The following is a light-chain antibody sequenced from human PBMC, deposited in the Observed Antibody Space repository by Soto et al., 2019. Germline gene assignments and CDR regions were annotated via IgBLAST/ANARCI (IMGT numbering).Light chain of an antibody. J-gene: IGKJ1*01. Sequence: DIQMTQSPSTLSASVGDRVTITCRASQRISSWLAWYQQKPGKAPKLLIYDASSLESGVPSRFSGCGSGTEFTLTISSLQPDDFATYYCQKYNSYWTFGQGTKVEIK. CDR1: QRISSW. CDR2: DAS. V-gene: IGKV1-5*01. CDR3: QKYNSYWT.